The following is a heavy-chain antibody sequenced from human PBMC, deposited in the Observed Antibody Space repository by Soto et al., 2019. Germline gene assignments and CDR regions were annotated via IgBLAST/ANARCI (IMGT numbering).Heavy chain of an antibody. CDR2: IYYSGST. Sequence: NPSETLSLTCTVSGGSVSSGSYYWSWIRQPPGKGLEWIGYIYYSGSTNYNPSLKSRVTISLDTSKNQFSLKLSSVTAADTAMYYCARHRDYGDYEGVGDYWGQGTLVTVSS. J-gene: IGHJ4*02. D-gene: IGHD4-17*01. V-gene: IGHV4-61*01. CDR1: GGSVSSGSYY. CDR3: ARHRDYGDYEGVGDY.